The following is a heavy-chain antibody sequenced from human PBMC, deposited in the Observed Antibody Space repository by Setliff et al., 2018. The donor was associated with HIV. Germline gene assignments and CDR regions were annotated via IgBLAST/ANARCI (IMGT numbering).Heavy chain of an antibody. CDR2: MNQDGTEI. D-gene: IGHD3-10*01. CDR3: VLFRSGEPY. CDR1: GFIFSDYW. J-gene: IGHJ4*02. Sequence: GGSLRLSCVTSGFIFSDYWMAWVRQAPGKGLELVANMNQDGTEINYVDSVKGRFSISRDDARKYLYLQMNSLRTEDTAMYYCVLFRSGEPYGGQGTLVTVSS. V-gene: IGHV3-7*03.